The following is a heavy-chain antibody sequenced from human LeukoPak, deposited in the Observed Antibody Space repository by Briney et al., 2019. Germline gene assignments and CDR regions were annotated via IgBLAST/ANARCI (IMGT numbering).Heavy chain of an antibody. Sequence: GGSLRLSCAASGFTFSNYAMSWVRQAPGKGLEWVSAITGSGGNTYYADSVKGRFTISRNNSKNTVFLQMNSLRAEDTAVYYCAKWGDYDVLTGYYVSDYWGQGTLVTVSS. J-gene: IGHJ4*02. CDR2: ITGSGGNT. CDR3: AKWGDYDVLTGYYVSDY. D-gene: IGHD3-9*01. CDR1: GFTFSNYA. V-gene: IGHV3-23*01.